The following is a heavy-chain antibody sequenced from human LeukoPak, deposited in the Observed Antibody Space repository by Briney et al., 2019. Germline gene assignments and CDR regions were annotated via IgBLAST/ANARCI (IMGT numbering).Heavy chain of an antibody. J-gene: IGHJ4*02. CDR1: GGSISSYY. Sequence: SETLSLTCTVSGGSISSYYWSWIRQPPGKGLEWIGYIYYSGSTNYNPSLKSRVTISVDTSKNQFSLKLSSVTAADTAVYYCAGLSTGDEGNYFDYWGQGTLVTVSS. CDR3: AGLSTGDEGNYFDY. V-gene: IGHV4-59*08. D-gene: IGHD7-27*01. CDR2: IYYSGST.